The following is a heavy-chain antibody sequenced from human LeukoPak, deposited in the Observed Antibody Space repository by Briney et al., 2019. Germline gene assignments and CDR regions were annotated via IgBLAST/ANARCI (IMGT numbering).Heavy chain of an antibody. Sequence: GGSLRLSCAVSGFTVTGTYMSWVRQAPGKGLEWVSVIYSGGSTYYADSVKGRFTISRDNAKSSLYLQMNSLRAEDTAVYYCARAGGTYYGIAFDIWGQGTMVTVSS. D-gene: IGHD1-26*01. CDR1: GFTVTGTY. CDR2: IYSGGST. CDR3: ARAGGTYYGIAFDI. J-gene: IGHJ3*02. V-gene: IGHV3-66*01.